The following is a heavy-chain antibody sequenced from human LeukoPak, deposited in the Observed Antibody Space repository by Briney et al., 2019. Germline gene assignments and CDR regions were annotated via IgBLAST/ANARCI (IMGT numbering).Heavy chain of an antibody. D-gene: IGHD2-2*01. Sequence: SETLSLTCTVPGGSISSGSYYWSWIRQPAGKGLEWIGRIYTSGSTNYNPSLKSRVTISVDTSKNQFSLKLSSVTAADTAVYYCARDGRVGSTSSWYYYYGMDVWGQGTTVTVSS. J-gene: IGHJ6*02. V-gene: IGHV4-61*02. CDR3: ARDGRVGSTSSWYYYYGMDV. CDR1: GGSISSGSYY. CDR2: IYTSGST.